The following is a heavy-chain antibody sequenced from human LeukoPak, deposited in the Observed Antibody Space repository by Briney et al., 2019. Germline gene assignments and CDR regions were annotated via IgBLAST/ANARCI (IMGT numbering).Heavy chain of an antibody. CDR1: GGTVSRYP. V-gene: IGHV1-69*13. J-gene: IGHJ5*02. Sequence: AASVKVSCKASGGTVSRYPISWVRQAPGQGLEWMGGIIPIFGTANYAQKSQGRVTITADESTSTAYMELSSLRSEDTAVYYCARDRPGRYCSTISCYSASPFDPWGQGTLVTVSS. CDR2: IIPIFGTA. D-gene: IGHD2-2*02. CDR3: ARDRPGRYCSTISCYSASPFDP.